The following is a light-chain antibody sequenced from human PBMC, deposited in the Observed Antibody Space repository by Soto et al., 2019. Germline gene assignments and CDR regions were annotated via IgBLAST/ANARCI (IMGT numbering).Light chain of an antibody. Sequence: QPVLTQPPSASGSPGQSVTISCTGTISDVGGYNYVAWYQQHPGKAPKLMIYEVNKRPSGVPDRFSGSKSGSTASLTVSGLQAEGEADYYCSSYAGSSTYVFGTGTKLTVL. CDR2: EVN. CDR1: ISDVGGYNY. J-gene: IGLJ1*01. V-gene: IGLV2-8*01. CDR3: SSYAGSSTYV.